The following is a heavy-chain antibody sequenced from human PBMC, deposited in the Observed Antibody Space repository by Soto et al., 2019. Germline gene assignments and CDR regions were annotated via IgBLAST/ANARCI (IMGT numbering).Heavy chain of an antibody. V-gene: IGHV1-8*01. CDR2: MNPGSGNT. CDR3: ARMATFGSLNWFDP. D-gene: IGHD3-16*01. J-gene: IGHJ5*02. Sequence: QVQLVQSGAEVREPGASVKVSCKASGYSFTNNDVSWVRQATGQGLEWMGWMNPGSGNTGYAQKCQGRVTMTREISIATAYMELSGLTSDDTAIYYCARMATFGSLNWFDPWGQGTLVSVSS. CDR1: GYSFTNND.